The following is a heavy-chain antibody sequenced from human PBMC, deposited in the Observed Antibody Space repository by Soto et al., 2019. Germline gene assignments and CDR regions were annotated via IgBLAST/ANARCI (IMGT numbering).Heavy chain of an antibody. CDR1: GYSFTSYW. Sequence: GESLKISCKGSGYSFTSYWIGWVRQMPGKGLEWMGIIYPGDSDTRYSPSFQGQITISADKSISTAYLQWSSLKASDTAMYYCARPRIPYYYDSSGYYYSGYYYYGMDVWGQGTTVTVS. D-gene: IGHD3-22*01. CDR3: ARPRIPYYYDSSGYYYSGYYYYGMDV. V-gene: IGHV5-51*01. CDR2: IYPGDSDT. J-gene: IGHJ6*02.